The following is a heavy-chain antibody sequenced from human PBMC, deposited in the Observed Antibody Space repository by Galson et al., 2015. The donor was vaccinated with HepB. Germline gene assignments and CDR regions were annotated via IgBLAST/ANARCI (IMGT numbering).Heavy chain of an antibody. CDR1: GFTFGDYA. V-gene: IGHV3-49*04. CDR2: IRSKAYGGTT. CDR3: TRDFDMVWFGEFPFDY. Sequence: SLRLSCAASGFTFGDYAMSWVRQAPGKGLEWVGFIRSKAYGGTTEYAASVKGRFTISRDDSKSIAYLQMNSLKTEDTAVYYCTRDFDMVWFGEFPFDYWGQGTLVTVSS. D-gene: IGHD3-10*01. J-gene: IGHJ4*02.